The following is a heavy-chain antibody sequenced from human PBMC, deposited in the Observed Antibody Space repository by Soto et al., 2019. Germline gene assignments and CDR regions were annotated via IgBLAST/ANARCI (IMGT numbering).Heavy chain of an antibody. CDR2: INPNSGGT. CDR1: GYTFTGYY. Sequence: ASVKVSCKASGYTFTGYYMHWVRQAPGQGLEWMGWINPNSGGTNYAQKFQGRVTMTRDTSISTAYMELSRLRSDDTAVYYCARVAYYDFWSGYYYFDYWGQGTLVTVSS. J-gene: IGHJ4*02. D-gene: IGHD3-3*01. V-gene: IGHV1-2*02. CDR3: ARVAYYDFWSGYYYFDY.